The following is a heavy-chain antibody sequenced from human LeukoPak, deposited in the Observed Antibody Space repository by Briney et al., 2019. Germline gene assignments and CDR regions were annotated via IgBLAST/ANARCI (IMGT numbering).Heavy chain of an antibody. D-gene: IGHD2-2*01. CDR1: GFTFSSYW. Sequence: GGSLRLSCAASGFTFSSYWMSWVRQAPGKGLEWVAVISYDGSNKYYADSVKGRFTISRDNSKNTLYLQMNSLRAEDTAVYYCAREAFEYQLLLYYFDYWGQGTLVTVSS. J-gene: IGHJ4*02. V-gene: IGHV3-30-3*01. CDR3: AREAFEYQLLLYYFDY. CDR2: ISYDGSNK.